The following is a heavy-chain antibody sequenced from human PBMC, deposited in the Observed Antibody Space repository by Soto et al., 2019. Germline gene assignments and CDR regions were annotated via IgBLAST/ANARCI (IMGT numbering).Heavy chain of an antibody. Sequence: EVQLVESGGGLVQPGGSLRLSCAASGFTFSSYWMHWVRQAPGKGLVWVSRINSDGSSTSYADSVKGRFTISRDNAKTTVDLKRNSRRAEELAVYYGERAHFNSQLDFDYGGQVTLVTVSS. CDR2: INSDGSST. J-gene: IGHJ4*02. CDR1: GFTFSSYW. V-gene: IGHV3-74*01. CDR3: ERAHFNSQLDFDY. D-gene: IGHD5-18*01.